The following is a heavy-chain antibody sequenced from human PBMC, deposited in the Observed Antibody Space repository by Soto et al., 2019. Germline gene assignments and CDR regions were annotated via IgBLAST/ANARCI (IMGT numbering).Heavy chain of an antibody. CDR3: ARDGHTVAVDY. J-gene: IGHJ4*02. V-gene: IGHV3-33*01. Sequence: QVQLVESGGGVVQPGRSLRLSCAASGFTFSSYGMPWVRQAPGKGLEWVAVIWYDGSNKYYADSVKGRFTISRDNSKNTLYLQMNSLRAEDTAVYYCARDGHTVAVDYWGQGTLVTVSS. CDR2: IWYDGSNK. CDR1: GFTFSSYG.